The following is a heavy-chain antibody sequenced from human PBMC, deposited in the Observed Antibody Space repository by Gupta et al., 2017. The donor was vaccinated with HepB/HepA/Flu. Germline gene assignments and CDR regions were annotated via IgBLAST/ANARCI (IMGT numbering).Heavy chain of an antibody. Sequence: QVQLVQSGAEVKKPGASVKVSCKASGYTFTGYYMHCVRQAPGQGLEWMGWINPNSGGTNYAQKFQGRVTMTRDTSISTAYMELSRLRSDDTAVYYCARVVPRDFWSGTNYYYYYMDVWGKGTTVTVSS. CDR2: INPNSGGT. D-gene: IGHD3-3*01. V-gene: IGHV1-2*02. J-gene: IGHJ6*03. CDR1: GYTFTGYY. CDR3: ARVVPRDFWSGTNYYYYYMDV.